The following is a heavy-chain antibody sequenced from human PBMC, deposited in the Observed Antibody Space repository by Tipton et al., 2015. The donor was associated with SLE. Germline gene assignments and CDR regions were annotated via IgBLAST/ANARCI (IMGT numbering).Heavy chain of an antibody. Sequence: TLSLTCTVSDYSISSGYYWGWFRQSPGKGLEWIGSIYHNGITYYNPSLKSRVTISVDTSKNQFSLKLSSVTAADTAVYYCARGGAVYYYYYYMDVWGKGTTVTVSS. J-gene: IGHJ6*03. V-gene: IGHV4-38-2*02. CDR3: ARGGAVYYYYYYMDV. CDR1: DYSISSGYY. D-gene: IGHD3-10*01. CDR2: IYHNGIT.